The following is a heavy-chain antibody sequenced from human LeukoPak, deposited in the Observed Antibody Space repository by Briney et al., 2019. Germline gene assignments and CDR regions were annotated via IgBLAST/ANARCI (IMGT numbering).Heavy chain of an antibody. Sequence: PGGALRLSCAASGFMFISNWMSWVRLAPGEGLEWVANIKEDGTETYYVDSVKGRFTTSRDNAKNSLYLQMNSLRVEDTAVYYCAKEGRSLQTYWGQGTLVTVSS. CDR1: GFMFISNW. J-gene: IGHJ4*02. CDR2: IKEDGTET. D-gene: IGHD5-24*01. V-gene: IGHV3-7*03. CDR3: AKEGRSLQTY.